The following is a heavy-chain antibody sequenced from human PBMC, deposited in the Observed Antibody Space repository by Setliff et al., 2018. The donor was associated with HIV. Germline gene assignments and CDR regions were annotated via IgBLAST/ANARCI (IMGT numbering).Heavy chain of an antibody. Sequence: GGSLRPPCAASGFSFSDHGMHWVRQAPGKGLEWVAFIWYDGNNIKYADSVKGRFTISRDNSKNTLYLQMNSLRVEDSGPYYCANSYSASGNYHYYDYLDVWGKGTTVTVSS. CDR3: ANSYSASGNYHYYDYLDV. V-gene: IGHV3-30*02. J-gene: IGHJ6*03. CDR1: GFSFSDHG. CDR2: IWYDGNNI. D-gene: IGHD3-10*01.